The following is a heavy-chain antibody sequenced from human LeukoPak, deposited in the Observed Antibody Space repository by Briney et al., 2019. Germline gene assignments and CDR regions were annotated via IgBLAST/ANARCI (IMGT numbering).Heavy chain of an antibody. CDR3: ASGRGYYYDSAQVVY. CDR1: GFTFSSYS. V-gene: IGHV3-48*01. J-gene: IGHJ4*02. D-gene: IGHD3-22*01. Sequence: GGSLRLSCAASGFTFSSYSMNWVRQAPGKGLEWVSYISSSSSTIYYADSVKGRFTISRDNAKNSLYLQMNSLRAEDTAVYYCASGRGYYYDSAQVVYWGQGTLVTVSS. CDR2: ISSSSSTI.